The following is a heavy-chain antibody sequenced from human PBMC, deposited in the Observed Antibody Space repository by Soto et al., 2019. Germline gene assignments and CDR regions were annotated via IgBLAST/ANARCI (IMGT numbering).Heavy chain of an antibody. D-gene: IGHD3-16*01. V-gene: IGHV4-61*01. J-gene: IGHJ4*02. CDR3: ARSQRGRTAFTFDY. CDR2: IYYSGTT. CDR1: GDSVSNENYY. Sequence: SETLSLTCTVSGDSVSNENYYWSWIRQPPGKGLEWIGYIYYSGTTNYNSYLKSRLTLSVDMSKNQFSLKLTSATAADTAVYFCARSQRGRTAFTFDYWGQGALVTVSS.